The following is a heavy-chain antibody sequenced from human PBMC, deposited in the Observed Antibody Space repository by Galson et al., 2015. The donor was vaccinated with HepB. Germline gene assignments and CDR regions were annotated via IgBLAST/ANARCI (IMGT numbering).Heavy chain of an antibody. CDR3: ARELMITFGGVIVPNWFDP. J-gene: IGHJ5*02. V-gene: IGHV1-69*02. Sequence: SVKVSCKASGGTFSSYTISWVRQAPGQGLEWMGRIIPILGIANYAQKFQGRVTITADKSTSTAYMELSSLRSEDTAVYYCARELMITFGGVIVPNWFDPWGQGTLVTVSS. CDR1: GGTFSSYT. CDR2: IIPILGIA. D-gene: IGHD3-16*02.